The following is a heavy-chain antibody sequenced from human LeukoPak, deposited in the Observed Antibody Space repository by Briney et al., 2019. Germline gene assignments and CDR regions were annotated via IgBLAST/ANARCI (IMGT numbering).Heavy chain of an antibody. CDR1: GFTFSNFA. V-gene: IGHV3-21*01. CDR2: IVGSSST. J-gene: IGHJ4*02. Sequence: PGGSLRLSCAASGFTFSNFAMTWVRQAPGKGLEWVSSIVGSSSTYYADSLKGRFTISRDNAKNSLYLQMNSLRAEDAAVYYCARIGAGSSRDYWGQGTLVTVSS. D-gene: IGHD6-13*01. CDR3: ARIGAGSSRDY.